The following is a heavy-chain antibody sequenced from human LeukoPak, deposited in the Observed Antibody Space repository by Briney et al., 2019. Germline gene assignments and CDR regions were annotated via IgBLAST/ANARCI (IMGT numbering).Heavy chain of an antibody. Sequence: SETLSLTCSVSGGSISSYYWSWIRQPPGKGLEWIGYTYYSASTNYNPSLKSRVTISVDTSKSQCSLKLSSVTAADTAVYYCARTIRKDSSGRYFDYWGQGTLVTVSS. D-gene: IGHD6-19*01. CDR1: GGSISSYY. V-gene: IGHV4-59*08. CDR2: TYYSAST. J-gene: IGHJ4*02. CDR3: ARTIRKDSSGRYFDY.